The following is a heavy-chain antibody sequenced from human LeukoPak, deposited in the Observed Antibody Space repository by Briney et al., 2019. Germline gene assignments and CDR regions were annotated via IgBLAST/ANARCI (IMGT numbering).Heavy chain of an antibody. V-gene: IGHV3-73*01. J-gene: IGHJ4*02. CDR2: IRSKANSYAT. Sequence: PGGSLRLSCAASGFTFSSYAMSWVRQASGKGLEWVGRIRSKANSYATAYAASVKGRFTISRDGSKNTAYLQMNSLKTEDTAVYYCSYYYDSSGYPYWGQGTLVTVSS. CDR3: SYYYDSSGYPY. D-gene: IGHD3-22*01. CDR1: GFTFSSYA.